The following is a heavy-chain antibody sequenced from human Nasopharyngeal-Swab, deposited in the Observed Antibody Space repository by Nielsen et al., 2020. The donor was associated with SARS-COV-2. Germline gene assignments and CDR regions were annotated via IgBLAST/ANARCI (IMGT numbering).Heavy chain of an antibody. CDR2: FSYSVIT. J-gene: IGHJ4*02. V-gene: IGHV4-59*12. CDR3: ARARRNFVVVSAFDY. D-gene: IGHD2-21*02. Sequence: WIRQPPGKGLEWIGDFSYSVITHYNASLKSRVTISLDTSKNQFSLKLSSVTAADTAVYYCARARRNFVVVSAFDYWGQGTLVTVSS.